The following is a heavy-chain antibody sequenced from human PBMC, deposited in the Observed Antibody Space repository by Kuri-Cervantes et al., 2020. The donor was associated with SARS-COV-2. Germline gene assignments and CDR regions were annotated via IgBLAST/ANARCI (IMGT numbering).Heavy chain of an antibody. Sequence: ASVKVSCKVSGYTLTELYMHWVRQAPGKGLEWMGGFDPEDGETIYAQKFQGRVTMTEDTSTDTAYMELSSLRSEDTAVYYCATTPLAAAGMYYYYYYMDVWGKGTTVTVSS. CDR2: FDPEDGET. D-gene: IGHD6-13*01. CDR3: ATTPLAAAGMYYYYYYMDV. V-gene: IGHV1-24*01. J-gene: IGHJ6*03. CDR1: GYTLTELY.